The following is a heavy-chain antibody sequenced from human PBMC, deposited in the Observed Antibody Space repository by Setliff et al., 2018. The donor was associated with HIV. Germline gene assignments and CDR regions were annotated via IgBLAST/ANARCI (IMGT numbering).Heavy chain of an antibody. CDR3: ARHINYYGSGSYPEY. J-gene: IGHJ4*02. Sequence: GESLKISCKGSGYSFTSYWIGWVRQMPGKGLEWMGIIYPDDSHTRYSPSFQGQVTISVDNSINTVYLQWSTLKASDTAIYYCARHINYYGSGSYPEYWGQRTLVTVSS. V-gene: IGHV5-51*01. D-gene: IGHD3-10*01. CDR1: GYSFTSYW. CDR2: IYPDDSHT.